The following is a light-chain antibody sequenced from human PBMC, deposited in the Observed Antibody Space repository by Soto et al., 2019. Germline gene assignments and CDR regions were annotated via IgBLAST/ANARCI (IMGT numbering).Light chain of an antibody. CDR3: QTWATGIQ. V-gene: IGLV4-69*01. Sequence: QSVLTQSPSASASLGASVKLTCTLSSGHSNYAIAWHQQQPEKGPRYLMKVDSDGSHNKGDGIPDRFSGSSSGAERYLTISSLQSEDEADYYCQTWATGIQFGGGTKLTVL. CDR2: VDSDGSH. J-gene: IGLJ2*01. CDR1: SGHSNYA.